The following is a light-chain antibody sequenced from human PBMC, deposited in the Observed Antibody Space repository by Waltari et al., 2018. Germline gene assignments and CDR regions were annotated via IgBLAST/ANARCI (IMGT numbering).Light chain of an antibody. CDR3: QHYYTSPPT. CDR1: QSVLSSSDNKNY. Sequence: DIVMTQSLDSLAVSLGERATINCKSSQSVLSSSDNKNYLAWYQQKPGQPPKLFIYWSSTRESGVPDRFSGSGSGTDFALTISSLQAEDVAVYYCQHYYTSPPTFGGGTKVEIK. V-gene: IGKV4-1*01. CDR2: WSS. J-gene: IGKJ4*01.